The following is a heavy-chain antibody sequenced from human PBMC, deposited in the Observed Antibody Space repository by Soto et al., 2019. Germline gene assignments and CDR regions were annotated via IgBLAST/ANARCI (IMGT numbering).Heavy chain of an antibody. CDR1: GFTFSDYY. CDR3: TRISAAVSNAFDI. Sequence: GGSLRLSCAGSGFTFSDYYMDWVRQAPGKGLEWVGRSRNKVKKYTTEYAASVKGRFTISRDDSKNSLYLQMNSLMTEDTALYYCTRISAAVSNAFDIWGQGTMVTVSS. V-gene: IGHV3-72*01. D-gene: IGHD6-13*01. J-gene: IGHJ3*02. CDR2: SRNKVKKYTT.